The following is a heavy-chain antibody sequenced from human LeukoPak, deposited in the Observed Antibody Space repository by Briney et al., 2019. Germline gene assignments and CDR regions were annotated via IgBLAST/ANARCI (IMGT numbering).Heavy chain of an antibody. J-gene: IGHJ5*02. CDR2: IYNSGST. CDR1: GGSMSSSSYY. V-gene: IGHV4-39*02. D-gene: IGHD6-13*01. Sequence: PSETLSLTCTVSGGSMSSSSYYWGWIRQPPGKGLEWIGSIYNSGSTYYNPSLKSRATISEDTSKNQVSLKLSSVTAADTAVYYCARDGEVLSSSWFWFDPWGQGTLVTVSS. CDR3: ARDGEVLSSSWFWFDP.